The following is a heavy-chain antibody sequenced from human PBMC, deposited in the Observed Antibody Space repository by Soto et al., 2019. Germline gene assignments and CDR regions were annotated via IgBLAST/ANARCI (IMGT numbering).Heavy chain of an antibody. V-gene: IGHV3-15*01. D-gene: IGHD2-2*01. CDR2: IKSKTDGGTT. CDR3: TTGVRCSSTSCSFDS. CDR1: GFTFSNAW. Sequence: PGGSLRLSCATSGFTFSNAWTSWVRQAPGKGLEWVGRIKSKTDGGTTEYAAPVKGRFTISRDDSKNTLHLQMNSLKTEDTAVYYCTTGVRCSSTSCSFDSWGQGTLVTV. J-gene: IGHJ4*02.